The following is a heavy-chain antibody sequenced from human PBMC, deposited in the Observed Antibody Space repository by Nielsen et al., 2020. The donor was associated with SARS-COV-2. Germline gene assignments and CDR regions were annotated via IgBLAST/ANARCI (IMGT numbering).Heavy chain of an antibody. CDR3: ARIRTYCSGGSCSAAFDY. V-gene: IGHV3-30-3*01. D-gene: IGHD2-15*01. CDR1: GFTFSSYA. J-gene: IGHJ4*02. CDR2: ISYDGSNK. Sequence: GESLKISCAASGFTFSSYAMHWVRQAPGKGLEWVAVISYDGSNKYYADSVKGRFTISRDNSKNTLYLQMNSLRAEDTAVYYCARIRTYCSGGSCSAAFDYWGQGTLVTVSS.